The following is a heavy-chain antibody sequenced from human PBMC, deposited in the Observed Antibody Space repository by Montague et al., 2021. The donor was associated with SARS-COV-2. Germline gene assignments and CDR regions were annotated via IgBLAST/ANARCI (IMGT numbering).Heavy chain of an antibody. CDR1: GDSISSGRYH. CDR2: IYTSGST. V-gene: IGHV4-61*02. CDR3: ARDSLTLDAFDI. J-gene: IGHJ3*02. D-gene: IGHD3-9*01. Sequence: TLSLTCTVSGDSISSGRYHWSWIRQPAGKGLEWIGRIYTSGSTNYNPSLKSRVTISVDTSKNQLSLKLSSVTAADTAVYCCARDSLTLDAFDIWGQGTMVTVSS.